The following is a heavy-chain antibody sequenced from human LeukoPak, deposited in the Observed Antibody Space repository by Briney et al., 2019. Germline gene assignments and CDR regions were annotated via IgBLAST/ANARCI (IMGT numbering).Heavy chain of an antibody. CDR3: ARDQGATVTTLGYFDL. J-gene: IGHJ2*01. D-gene: IGHD4-17*01. CDR2: IYTSGST. V-gene: IGHV4-61*02. Sequence: PSQTLSLTCTVSGGSISSGSYYWSWIRQPAGKGLEWIGRIYTSGSTNYNPSLKSRVTISVDTSKNQFSLKPSSVTAADTAVYYCARDQGATVTTLGYFDLWGRGTLVTVSS. CDR1: GGSISSGSYY.